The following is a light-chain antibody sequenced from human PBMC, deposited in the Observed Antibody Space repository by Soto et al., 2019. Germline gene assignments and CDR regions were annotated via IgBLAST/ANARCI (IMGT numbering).Light chain of an antibody. V-gene: IGLV1-40*01. CDR1: HSDIGAGYG. CDR3: QSFDSSRIGLL. J-gene: IGLJ2*01. CDR2: DTT. Sequence: QSVLTQPPSVTGAPGQRVTISCTGSHSDIGAGYGVHWYQQFPHSAPKLLIYDTTNRPSGVPDRFSGSRSGTSASLAITGLQAEDEADYDCQSFDSSRIGLLFGGGTKLTVL.